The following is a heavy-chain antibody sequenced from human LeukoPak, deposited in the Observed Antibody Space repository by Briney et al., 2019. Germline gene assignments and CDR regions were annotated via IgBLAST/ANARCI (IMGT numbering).Heavy chain of an antibody. CDR2: ISNGGSI. Sequence: PGGSLRLSCAASGFSISSYALHWVRQAPGKGLQYVSGISNGGSIDYANSVKGRFTISRDNSKNTLYLQMGSLRPEDMAVYYCSRDFSYGSRFDYWGQGILVTVSS. D-gene: IGHD5-18*01. CDR1: GFSISSYA. CDR3: SRDFSYGSRFDY. V-gene: IGHV3-64*01. J-gene: IGHJ4*02.